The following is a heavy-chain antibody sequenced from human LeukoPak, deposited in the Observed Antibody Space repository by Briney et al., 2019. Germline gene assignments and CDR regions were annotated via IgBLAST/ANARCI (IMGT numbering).Heavy chain of an antibody. D-gene: IGHD1-7*01. CDR1: GFTFSSYG. V-gene: IGHV3-33*01. CDR3: VGWNYRRGFDY. J-gene: IGHJ4*02. Sequence: GGSLRLSCAASGFTFSSYGMHWVRQAPGKGLEWVAVIWYDGSNKYYADSVKGRFTISRDNSKNTLYLQMNSLRAEDTAVYYCVGWNYRRGFDYWGQGTLVTVSS. CDR2: IWYDGSNK.